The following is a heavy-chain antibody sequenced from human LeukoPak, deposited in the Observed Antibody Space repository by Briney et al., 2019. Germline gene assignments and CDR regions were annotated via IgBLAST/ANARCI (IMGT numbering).Heavy chain of an antibody. V-gene: IGHV4-39*07. CDR3: ATYDYSNYYMDV. CDR2: IYYSGTT. D-gene: IGHD4-11*01. J-gene: IGHJ6*03. CDR1: GVFISSNSAY. Sequence: SETLSLTCTVSGVFISSNSAYWSWLRQPPGKALEWIGNIYYSGTTYYTPSLQSRVTMSVDTSKNQFSLKLSSVTAADTAVYYCATYDYSNYYMDVWGKGTTVTVSS.